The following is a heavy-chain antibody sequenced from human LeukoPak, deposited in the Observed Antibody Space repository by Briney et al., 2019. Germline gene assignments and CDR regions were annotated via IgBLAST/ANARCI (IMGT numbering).Heavy chain of an antibody. CDR2: INPSGGST. CDR3: ARASSHYDSSGYYYVEAGVFDY. J-gene: IGHJ4*02. Sequence: GASVKVSCKASGYTFTSYYMHWVRQAPGQGLEWMGIINPSGGSTSYAQKFQGRVTMTRDTSTSTVYMELSSLRSEDTAVYYCARASSHYDSSGYYYVEAGVFDYWGQGTLVTVSS. CDR1: GYTFTSYY. D-gene: IGHD3-22*01. V-gene: IGHV1-46*01.